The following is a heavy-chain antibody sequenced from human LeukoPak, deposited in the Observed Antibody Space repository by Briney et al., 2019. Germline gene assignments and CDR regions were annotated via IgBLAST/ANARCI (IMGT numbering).Heavy chain of an antibody. CDR3: ARAGNSTSRRYFDY. V-gene: IGHV3-74*01. Sequence: GGSLRLSCAASGFTFSSYWMHWDRQAPGKGLVWVSRINSDGSSTSYADSVKGRFTISRDNAKNTLYLQMNSLRAEDTAVYYCARAGNSTSRRYFDYWGQGTLVTVSS. J-gene: IGHJ4*02. CDR1: GFTFSSYW. CDR2: INSDGSST. D-gene: IGHD6-6*01.